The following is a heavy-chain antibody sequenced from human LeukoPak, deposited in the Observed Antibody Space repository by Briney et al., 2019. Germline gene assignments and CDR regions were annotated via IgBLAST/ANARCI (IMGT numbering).Heavy chain of an antibody. D-gene: IGHD3-22*01. CDR3: GSLTVVARDH. J-gene: IGHJ4*02. CDR2: IKSDGSAT. Sequence: QPGGSLRLSCAASGFSFSTHWMRWVRLAPGKGLVCVAQIKSDGSATAYADSVKGRFTISRDNAKNTLYLEMSGLRAEDTAVYYCGSLTVVARDHWGQGTLVTVSS. CDR1: GFSFSTHW. V-gene: IGHV3-74*01.